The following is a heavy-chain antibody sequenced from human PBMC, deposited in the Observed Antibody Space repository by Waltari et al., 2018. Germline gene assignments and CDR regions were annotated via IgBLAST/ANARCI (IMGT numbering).Heavy chain of an antibody. CDR3: AREGWGSGVVANWFDP. J-gene: IGHJ5*02. V-gene: IGHV1-2*02. CDR1: GYTFTGYY. CDR2: INPNSGGT. Sequence: QVQLVQSGAEVKKPGASVKVSCKASGYTFTGYYMHWVRQAPGQGLEWMGGINPNSGGTNYARNFQARCPMTRDRSSSTAYMGLSGLRSADTAVYSCAREGWGSGVVANWFDPWGQGTLVTVSS. D-gene: IGHD2-15*01.